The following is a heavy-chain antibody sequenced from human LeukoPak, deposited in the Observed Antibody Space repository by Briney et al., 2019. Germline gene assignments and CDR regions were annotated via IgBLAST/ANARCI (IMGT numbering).Heavy chain of an antibody. V-gene: IGHV3-23*01. CDR1: GFTFSTYA. Sequence: GGSLRLSCAASGFTFSTYAMSWVRQAPGKGLEWVSAIRGSGGSTYYADSVKGRFTISRDNSKNTLYLQMSSLRAEDTAVYYCAKDRGRYYDSSGYYWGYYFDSWGQGILVTVST. CDR2: IRGSGGST. D-gene: IGHD3-22*01. CDR3: AKDRGRYYDSSGYYWGYYFDS. J-gene: IGHJ4*02.